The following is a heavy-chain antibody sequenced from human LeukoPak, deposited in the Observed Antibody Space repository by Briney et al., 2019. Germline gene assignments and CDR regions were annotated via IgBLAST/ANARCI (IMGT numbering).Heavy chain of an antibody. CDR2: TIPMFGTV. J-gene: IGHJ4*02. CDR3: ARDNGRRRGLLDS. D-gene: IGHD2-8*01. CDR1: GNTPSTYS. Sequence: SVKVSCKVSGNTPSTYSIHWVRQAPGQGLEWMGGTIPMFGTVNYAQNLQGRFTITADESTTTAFMELSSLTSDDTAVYYCARDNGRRRGLLDSWGQGTLVTVSS. V-gene: IGHV1-69*01.